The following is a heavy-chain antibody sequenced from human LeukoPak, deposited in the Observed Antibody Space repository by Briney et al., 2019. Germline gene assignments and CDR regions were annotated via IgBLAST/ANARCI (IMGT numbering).Heavy chain of an antibody. Sequence: GGSLRPSCAASGFTFSRFWMTWVRQAPGKGLEWVANIHPHGSEEYYVDSVKGRFTISRDNAKNSLYLQMDSLRAEDTAVYYCIILTLVTAPRHYMDVWGKGTTVTVSS. CDR1: GFTFSRFW. CDR3: IILTLVTAPRHYMDV. D-gene: IGHD2-21*02. J-gene: IGHJ6*03. CDR2: IHPHGSEE. V-gene: IGHV3-7*01.